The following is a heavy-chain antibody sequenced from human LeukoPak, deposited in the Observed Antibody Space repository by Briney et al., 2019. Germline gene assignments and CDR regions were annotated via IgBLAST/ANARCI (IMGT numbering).Heavy chain of an antibody. Sequence: ASETLSLTCAVYGESFCGYYWNWIRQPPGKGLEWIGEINDSGSTNYNPSLKSRLTMSVDTSKNQFSLRLSSVTAADTAVYYCARGSRFWLGNFFRQPLFFDYWGQGNLATVSS. CDR2: INDSGST. V-gene: IGHV4-34*01. D-gene: IGHD6-19*01. J-gene: IGHJ4*02. CDR1: GESFCGYY. CDR3: ARGSRFWLGNFFRQPLFFDY.